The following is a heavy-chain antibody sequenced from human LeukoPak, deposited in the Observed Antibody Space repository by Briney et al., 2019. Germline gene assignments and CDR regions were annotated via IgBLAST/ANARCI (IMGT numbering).Heavy chain of an antibody. CDR3: AKGLLLTGYLLDY. J-gene: IGHJ4*02. D-gene: IGHD3-9*01. CDR2: ISGSGGST. CDR1: GFSFSDHA. Sequence: GGSLRLSCTASGFSFSDHAFSWVRQAPGKGLEWVSAISGSGGSTYYADSVKGRFTISRDNSKNTLYLQMNSLRAEDTAVYYCAKGLLLTGYLLDYWGQGTLVTVSS. V-gene: IGHV3-23*01.